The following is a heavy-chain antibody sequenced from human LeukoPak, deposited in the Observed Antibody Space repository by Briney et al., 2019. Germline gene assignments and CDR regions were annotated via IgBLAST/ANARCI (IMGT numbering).Heavy chain of an antibody. J-gene: IGHJ4*02. CDR1: GFTFSSYA. CDR2: ISGSGGST. V-gene: IGHV3-23*01. CDR3: ANFVELEYFDY. Sequence: GGSLRLSCAASGFTFSSYAMSWVRQAPGKGLEWVSAISGSGGSTYCADSVKGRFTISRDNSKNTLYLQMNSLRAEDTAVYYCANFVELEYFDYWGQGTLVTVSS. D-gene: IGHD1-7*01.